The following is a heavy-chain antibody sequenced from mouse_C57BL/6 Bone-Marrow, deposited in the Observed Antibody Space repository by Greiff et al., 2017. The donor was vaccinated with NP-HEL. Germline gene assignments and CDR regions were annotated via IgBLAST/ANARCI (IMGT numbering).Heavy chain of an antibody. CDR3: ARGDGYGY. CDR2: INPGSGGT. V-gene: IGHV1-54*01. Sequence: QVQLKESGAELVRPGTSVKVSCKASGYAFTNYLIEWVKQRPGQGLEWIGVINPGSGGTNYNEKFKGKATLTADKSSSTAYMQLSTLTSEDSAVYFCARGDGYGYWGQGTTLTVSS. CDR1: GYAFTNYL. J-gene: IGHJ2*01. D-gene: IGHD2-2*01.